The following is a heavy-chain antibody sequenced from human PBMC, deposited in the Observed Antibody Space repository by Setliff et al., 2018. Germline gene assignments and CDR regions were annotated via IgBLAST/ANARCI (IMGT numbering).Heavy chain of an antibody. CDR2: IYQSGST. V-gene: IGHV4-4*02. CDR3: ARDTSSDWAAWFDP. CDR1: GESIRSNNW. D-gene: IGHD3-22*01. J-gene: IGHJ5*02. Sequence: PSETLSLTCTVSGESIRSNNWWNWVRQPPGKGLEWIGDIYQSGSTNYNPSLKSRVTMSVDTSKNQFSLKLTSVTAADTAIYYCARDTSSDWAAWFDPWSQGILVTVS.